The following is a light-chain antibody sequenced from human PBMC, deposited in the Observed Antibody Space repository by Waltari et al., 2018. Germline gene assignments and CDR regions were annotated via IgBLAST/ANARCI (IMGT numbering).Light chain of an antibody. J-gene: IGLJ2*01. Sequence: SPGLTQPPSVSVSPGQTAILTCSGAELADKYIYWFQQKSGQAPVVVIRRNTGRPSGIPERFSASDSGTTGTLVISGVQAEDEAEYYCQSADDSGDHVLFGGGTKLTVL. CDR1: ELADKY. CDR2: RNT. CDR3: QSADDSGDHVL. V-gene: IGLV3-25*03.